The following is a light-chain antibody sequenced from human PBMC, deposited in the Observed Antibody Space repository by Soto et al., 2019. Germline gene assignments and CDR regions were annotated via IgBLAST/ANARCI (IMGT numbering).Light chain of an antibody. CDR1: QSVSSN. CDR2: GAS. CDR3: HQYNNWPRT. J-gene: IGKJ1*01. V-gene: IGKV3-15*01. Sequence: EIVMTQSPATLSVSPGERATLSCRASQSVSSNLAWYQQKPGQAPRLLMYGASTRATGIPARFSGSGFGTEFTLTISSLQSEDFAVYYCHQYNNWPRTFGQGTKVDIK.